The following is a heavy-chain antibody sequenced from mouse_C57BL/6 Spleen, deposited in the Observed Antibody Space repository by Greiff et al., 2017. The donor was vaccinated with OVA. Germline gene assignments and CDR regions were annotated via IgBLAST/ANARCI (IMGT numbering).Heavy chain of an antibody. CDR3: ARTYYSNHYAMDY. V-gene: IGHV1-76*01. J-gene: IGHJ4*01. CDR2: IYPGSGNT. CDR1: GYTFTDYY. Sequence: VQLQQSGAELVRPGASVKLSCKASGYTFTDYYINWVKQRPGQGLEWIARIYPGSGNTYYNEKFKGKATLTAEKSSSTAYMQLSSLTSEDSAVYFCARTYYSNHYAMDYWGQGTSVTVSS. D-gene: IGHD2-5*01.